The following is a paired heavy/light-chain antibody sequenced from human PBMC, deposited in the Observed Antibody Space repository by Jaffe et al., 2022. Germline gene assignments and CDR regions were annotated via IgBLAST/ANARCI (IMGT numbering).Light chain of an antibody. CDR3: QQLKSYPIT. Sequence: DTQLTQSPSFLSASVGDRVTITCRASQGISSYLAWYQQKPGKAPKLLIYAASTLQSGVPSRFSGSGSGTEFTLTISSLQPEDFATYYCQQLKSYPITFGQGTRLEIK. V-gene: IGKV1-9*01. CDR2: AAS. J-gene: IGKJ5*01. CDR1: QGISSY.
Heavy chain of an antibody. CDR1: GGSISNNIYY. CDR3: ARLNSGPDAFDI. J-gene: IGHJ3*02. D-gene: IGHD6-19*01. V-gene: IGHV4-39*01. CDR2: FYYGGST. Sequence: QLQLKESGPGLVKPSETLSLTCTVSGGSISNNIYYWGWIRQPPGKGLECIGTFYYGGSTNYNPSLKSRVSISVHTSNNQFSLNLSSVTAADTAVYYCARLNSGPDAFDIWGQGTMVSVSS.